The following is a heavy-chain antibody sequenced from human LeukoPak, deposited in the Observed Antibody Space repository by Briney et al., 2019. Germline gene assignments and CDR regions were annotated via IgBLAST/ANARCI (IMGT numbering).Heavy chain of an antibody. J-gene: IGHJ4*02. CDR1: GFTFSSYS. Sequence: GGSLRLSCAASGFTFSSYSMNWVRQAPGKGLEWVSSISSSSSYIYYADSVKGRFTISRDNAKNSLYLQMNSLRAEDTAVYYCARPRYGVYGADYWGQGTLVTISS. V-gene: IGHV3-21*01. D-gene: IGHD4-17*01. CDR3: ARPRYGVYGADY. CDR2: ISSSSSYI.